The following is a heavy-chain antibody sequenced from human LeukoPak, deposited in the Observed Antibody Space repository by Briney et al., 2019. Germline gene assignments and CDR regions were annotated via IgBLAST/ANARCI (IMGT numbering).Heavy chain of an antibody. CDR3: AQFAGVVPGGLLL. J-gene: IGHJ6*04. V-gene: IGHV3-7*01. CDR2: IKKDGSEK. Sequence: GGSLRLSCVASGFTSCAFWLSWVRRPPGKGLEWVANIKKDGSEKEYVDSVKGRFSIFRDKAKNSVYLRRNSLRAEDTAFCYCAQFAGVVPGGLLLWGKGTTVIVSS. CDR1: GFTSCAFW. D-gene: IGHD2-2*01.